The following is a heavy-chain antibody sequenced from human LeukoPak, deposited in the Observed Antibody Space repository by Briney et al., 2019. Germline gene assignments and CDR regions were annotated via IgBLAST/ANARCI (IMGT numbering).Heavy chain of an antibody. CDR2: IKSKTDGGTT. V-gene: IGHV3-15*01. CDR1: GFTFSNAW. D-gene: IGHD2-2*01. J-gene: IGHJ4*02. CDR3: TTPELGYCSSTSCHSVFDY. Sequence: SGGSLRLSCAASGFTFSNAWMSWVRQAPGKGLEWVGRIKSKTDGGTTDYAAPVKGRFTISRDDSKNTLYLQMNSLKTEDTAVYYCTTPELGYCSSTSCHSVFDYWGQGTLVTVSS.